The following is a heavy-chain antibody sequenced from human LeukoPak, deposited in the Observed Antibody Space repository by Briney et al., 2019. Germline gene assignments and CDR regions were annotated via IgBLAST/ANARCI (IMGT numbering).Heavy chain of an antibody. CDR2: INPNSGGT. V-gene: IGHV1-2*02. CDR1: GYTFTGYY. D-gene: IGHD2-15*01. Sequence: GASVKVSCKASGYTFTGYYMHWVRQAPGQGLEWMGWINPNSGGTNYAQKFQGRVTMTRDTSISTAYMELSRLRSDDTAVYYCARDRRVVVAATGGWFDPWGQGTLVTVSS. J-gene: IGHJ5*02. CDR3: ARDRRVVVAATGGWFDP.